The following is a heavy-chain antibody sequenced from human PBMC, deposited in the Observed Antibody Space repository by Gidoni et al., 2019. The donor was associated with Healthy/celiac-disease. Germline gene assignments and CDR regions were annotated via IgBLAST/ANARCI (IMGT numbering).Heavy chain of an antibody. CDR3: TTDESDCSGGSCYSIPYYYGMDV. Sequence: EVQLVESGGGLVKPGGSLRLSCAASGFTFSNALMNWVRQAPGKGLEWVGRIKSKTDGGTTDYAAPVKGRFTISRDDSKNTLYLQMNSLKTEDTAVYYCTTDESDCSGGSCYSIPYYYGMDVWGQGTTVTVSS. CDR2: IKSKTDGGTT. J-gene: IGHJ6*02. D-gene: IGHD2-15*01. CDR1: GFTFSNAL. V-gene: IGHV3-15*07.